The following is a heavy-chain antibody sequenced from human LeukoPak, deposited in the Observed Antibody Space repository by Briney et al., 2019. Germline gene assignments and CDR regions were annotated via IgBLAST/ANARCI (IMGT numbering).Heavy chain of an antibody. CDR2: ISSSSSTI. CDR1: GFTYNTYS. CDR3: ARDTHYYGSGSPAFDI. J-gene: IGHJ3*02. Sequence: GGSLRLSCAASGFTYNTYSMNWVRQAPGKGLEWVSYISSSSSTIHYADSVKGRFTISRDNAKNSLYLQMNSLRAEDTGVYYCARDTHYYGSGSPAFDIWGQGTMVTVSS. D-gene: IGHD3-10*01. V-gene: IGHV3-48*01.